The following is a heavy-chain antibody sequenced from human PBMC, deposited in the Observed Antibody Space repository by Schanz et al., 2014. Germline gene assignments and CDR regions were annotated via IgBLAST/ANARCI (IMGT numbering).Heavy chain of an antibody. V-gene: IGHV3-23*01. CDR3: AKGVGGGLLLGSTFDN. D-gene: IGHD3-16*01. CDR1: GFSFSSYT. J-gene: IGHJ3*02. Sequence: EVQLLESGGGLVQPGESLRLSCAASGFSFSSYTMSWVRQAPGKGLEWVSGLSASGGHTYYADSVKGRFTISRDNSKNTVYLEMNNVRVDDTAVYYCAKGVGGGLLLGSTFDNWGQGTMVTVTS. CDR2: LSASGGHT.